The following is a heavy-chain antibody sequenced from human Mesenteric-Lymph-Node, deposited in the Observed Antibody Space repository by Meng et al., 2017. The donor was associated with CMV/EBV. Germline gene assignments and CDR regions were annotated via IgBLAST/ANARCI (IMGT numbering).Heavy chain of an antibody. Sequence: SETLSLTCTVAGGSISSYYWSWVRQPPGKGLEWIGYIYYSGSTNYNPSLKSRVTISVDTSKKQFSLRLSSVTAADTAVYYCATEGRTARYLGYFDYWGQGTLVTVSS. CDR3: ATEGRTARYLGYFDY. J-gene: IGHJ4*02. CDR1: GGSISSYY. CDR2: IYYSGST. D-gene: IGHD2-8*02. V-gene: IGHV4-59*01.